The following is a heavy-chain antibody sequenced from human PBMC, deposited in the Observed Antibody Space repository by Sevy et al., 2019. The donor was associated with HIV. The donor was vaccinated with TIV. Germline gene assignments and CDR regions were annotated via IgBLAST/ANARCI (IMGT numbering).Heavy chain of an antibody. Sequence: GGSLRISCTASGFTFGDYAMNWFRQAPGKGLEWVGFIRSKAYGGTTEYAASVKGRFTISRDDSKSIAYLQMNSLKTEDTAVYYCSRGRGYSYGYVDYRGQGTLVTVSS. CDR2: IRSKAYGGTT. J-gene: IGHJ4*02. CDR3: SRGRGYSYGYVDY. V-gene: IGHV3-49*03. CDR1: GFTFGDYA. D-gene: IGHD5-18*01.